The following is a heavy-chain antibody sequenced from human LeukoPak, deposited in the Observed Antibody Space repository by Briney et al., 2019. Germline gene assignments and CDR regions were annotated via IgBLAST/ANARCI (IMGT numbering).Heavy chain of an antibody. J-gene: IGHJ5*02. CDR2: IYYSGST. CDR1: GGSISSYY. D-gene: IGHD2-15*01. Sequence: SETLSLTCTVSGGSISSYYWSWIRQPPGKGLEWIGYIYYSGSTYYNPSIKSRVTISVDTSKNQFSLKLSSVTAADTAVYYCARFTPGGPGDIVVVVAATQVGNWFDPWGQGTLVTVSS. CDR3: ARFTPGGPGDIVVVVAATQVGNWFDP. V-gene: IGHV4-59*04.